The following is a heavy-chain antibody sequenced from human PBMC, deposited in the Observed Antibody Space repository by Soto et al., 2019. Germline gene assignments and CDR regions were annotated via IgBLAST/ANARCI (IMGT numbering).Heavy chain of an antibody. V-gene: IGHV5-51*01. CDR1: GYSFTSYW. CDR3: ARHTGILTGYYNFENDYGMDV. Sequence: GESLKISCKGSGYSFTSYWIGWVRQMPGKGLEWMGIIYPGDSDTRYSPSFQGQVTISADKSISTAYLQWSSLKASDTAMYYCARHTGILTGYYNFENDYGMDVWGQGTTVTVSS. J-gene: IGHJ6*02. D-gene: IGHD3-9*01. CDR2: IYPGDSDT.